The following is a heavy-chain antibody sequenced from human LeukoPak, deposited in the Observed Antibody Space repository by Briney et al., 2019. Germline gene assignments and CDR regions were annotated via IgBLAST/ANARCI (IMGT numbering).Heavy chain of an antibody. CDR2: ISNSGSTI. CDR3: ASLLLLGI. D-gene: IGHD2-21*02. V-gene: IGHV3-48*03. J-gene: IGHJ4*02. Sequence: GGSLRLSCAASGFTFSSYEMNWVRQAPGKGLEWVSYISNSGSTIYYADSVKGRFTISRDNAKNSLYLQMNSLRAEDTAVYYCASLLLLGIWGQGTLVTASS. CDR1: GFTFSSYE.